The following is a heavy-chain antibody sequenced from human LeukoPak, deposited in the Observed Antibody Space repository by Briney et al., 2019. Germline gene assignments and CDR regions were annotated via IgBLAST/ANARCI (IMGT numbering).Heavy chain of an antibody. D-gene: IGHD3-3*01. CDR3: ARGSEWSSGVSDY. CDR2: ISGSSTFI. V-gene: IGHV3-21*01. CDR1: GFTFSGYS. Sequence: GGSLRLSCAASGFTFSGYSMNWVRQAPGKGLEWVSSISGSSTFIYYADSVKGRFTISRDNAKNSLYLQMNSLRAEDTAVYYCARGSEWSSGVSDYWGQGTLVTVSS. J-gene: IGHJ4*02.